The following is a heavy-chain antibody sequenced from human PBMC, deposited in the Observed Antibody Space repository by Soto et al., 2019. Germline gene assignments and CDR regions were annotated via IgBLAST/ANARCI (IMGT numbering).Heavy chain of an antibody. Sequence: PVGSMRHSYAASELNIRDYTMNWVRQTPGKGLEWVSNISSSGDEIYYVGSVKGRFTISRDNAKNSLYLQMNSLRSEDTAVYYCARPLYVDYVFDSWGQGTLVTVSS. D-gene: IGHD4-17*01. V-gene: IGHV3-21*01. CDR1: ELNIRDYT. J-gene: IGHJ5*01. CDR3: ARPLYVDYVFDS. CDR2: ISSSGDEI.